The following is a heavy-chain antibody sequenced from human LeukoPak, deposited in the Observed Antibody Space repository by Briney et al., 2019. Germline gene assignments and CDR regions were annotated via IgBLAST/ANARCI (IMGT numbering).Heavy chain of an antibody. Sequence: ASVKVSCKASGYTFTSYDTNWVRQATGQGLEWMGWMNPNSGNTGYAQKFQGRVTMTRNTSISTAYMELSSLRSEDTAVYYCARVRGKQQLVHYWGQGTLVTVSS. CDR2: MNPNSGNT. D-gene: IGHD6-13*01. CDR3: ARVRGKQQLVHY. V-gene: IGHV1-8*01. CDR1: GYTFTSYD. J-gene: IGHJ4*02.